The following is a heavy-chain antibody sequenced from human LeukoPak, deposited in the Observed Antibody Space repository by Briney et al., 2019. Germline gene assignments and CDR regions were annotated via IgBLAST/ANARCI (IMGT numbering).Heavy chain of an antibody. J-gene: IGHJ4*02. Sequence: GGSLRLSCAASGFTFSSYSMNWVRQAPGKGLEWVSSISSSSSYIYYADSVKGRFTISRDNAKNSLYLQMNSLRAEDTAVYYCARTKTYYYDSSGYYYGGVFDYWGQGTLVTVSS. CDR1: GFTFSSYS. D-gene: IGHD3-22*01. CDR2: ISSSSSYI. V-gene: IGHV3-21*01. CDR3: ARTKTYYYDSSGYYYGGVFDY.